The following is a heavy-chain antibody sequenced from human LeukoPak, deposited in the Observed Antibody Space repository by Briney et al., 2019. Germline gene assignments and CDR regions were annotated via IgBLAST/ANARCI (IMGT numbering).Heavy chain of an antibody. V-gene: IGHV3-21*01. CDR2: ISSSSSYI. CDR3: ARDNYYGSGYEYFQH. Sequence: GGSLRLSCAASGFTFSSYAMHWVRQAPGKGLEWVSSISSSSSYIYYADSVKGRFTISRDNAKSSLYLQMNSLRAEDTAVYYCARDNYYGSGYEYFQHWGQGTLVTVSS. CDR1: GFTFSSYA. D-gene: IGHD3-10*01. J-gene: IGHJ1*01.